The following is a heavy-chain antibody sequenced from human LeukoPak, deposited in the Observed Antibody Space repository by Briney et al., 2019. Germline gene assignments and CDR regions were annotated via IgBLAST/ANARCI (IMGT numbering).Heavy chain of an antibody. V-gene: IGHV1-69*13. Sequence: SVTVSFTAAGGTLSDYAISWVRQAPGQGLEWMGGIIPRFGTTNYAQRFQGRVTITADESSSTVYMELNSLRSEDTAVFYCARHAYYDFWSGTKFDSWGQGIVVIVSA. CDR1: GGTLSDYA. CDR2: IIPRFGTT. CDR3: ARHAYYDFWSGTKFDS. D-gene: IGHD3-3*01. J-gene: IGHJ4*02.